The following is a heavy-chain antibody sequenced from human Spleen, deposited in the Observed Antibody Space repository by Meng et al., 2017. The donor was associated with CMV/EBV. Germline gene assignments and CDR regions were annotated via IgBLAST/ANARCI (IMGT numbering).Heavy chain of an antibody. CDR1: TFTISQSW. CDR2: VNPDGTQK. D-gene: IGHD4-17*01. V-gene: IGHV3-7*01. Sequence: GGSLRLSCTASTFTISQSWMSWVRQAPGKGLEWVANVNPDGTQKYYVDSVEGRFSISRDNSKNTLYLQMNSLRAEDTAVYYCAKDWVDYGDYAGPDYWGQGTLVTVSS. CDR3: AKDWVDYGDYAGPDY. J-gene: IGHJ4*02.